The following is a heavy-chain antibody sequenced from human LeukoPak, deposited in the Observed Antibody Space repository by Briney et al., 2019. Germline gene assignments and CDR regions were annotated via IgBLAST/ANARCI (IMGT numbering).Heavy chain of an antibody. D-gene: IGHD6-13*01. V-gene: IGHV4-4*07. CDR3: ARVAPYSSSWYLDY. CDR2: IYTSGST. J-gene: IGHJ4*02. CDR1: GGSISSYY. Sequence: SETLSLTCTVSGGSISSYYWSWIRQPAGKGLEWIGRIYTSGSTNYNPSLKSRVTMSVDTSKNQFSLKLSSVTAADTAVYYCARVAPYSSSWYLDYWGQGTLVTVSS.